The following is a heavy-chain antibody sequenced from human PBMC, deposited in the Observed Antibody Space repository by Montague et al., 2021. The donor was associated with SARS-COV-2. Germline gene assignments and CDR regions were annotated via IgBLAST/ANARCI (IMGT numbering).Heavy chain of an antibody. CDR1: GFTVSSNY. CDR2: IYSGGST. CDR3: ARDQYCTKGVCYSRGFDY. V-gene: IGHV3-66*01. J-gene: IGHJ4*02. D-gene: IGHD2-8*01. Sequence: SLRLSCAASGFTVSSNYMSWVRQAPGKGLEWVSVIYSGGSTYYADSVKGRFTISRDNAKNSLYLQMSSLRAEDTAVYYCARDQYCTKGVCYSRGFDYWGQGTLVTVSS.